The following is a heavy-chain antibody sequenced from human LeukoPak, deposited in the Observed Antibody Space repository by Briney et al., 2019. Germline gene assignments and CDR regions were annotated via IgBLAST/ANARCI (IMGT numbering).Heavy chain of an antibody. Sequence: PGGSLRLSCAASGFTFSSYAMHWVRQAPGKGLEWVAVISYDGSNKYYADSVKGRFTISRDNSKTTLYLQMNSLRAEDTAVYYCARELRYFDWLFDYWGQGTLVTVSS. CDR1: GFTFSSYA. CDR3: ARELRYFDWLFDY. CDR2: ISYDGSNK. D-gene: IGHD3-9*01. V-gene: IGHV3-30-3*01. J-gene: IGHJ4*02.